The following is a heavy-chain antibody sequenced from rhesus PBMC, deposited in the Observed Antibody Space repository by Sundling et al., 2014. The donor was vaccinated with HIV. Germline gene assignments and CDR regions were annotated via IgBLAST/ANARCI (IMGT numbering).Heavy chain of an antibody. J-gene: IGHJ6*01. CDR3: AREGGRWDYEILSYGLDS. Sequence: EVQLVESGGGLVQPGGSLRLSCAASGFTFSSYGIHWVRQAPGKGLEWVALISYDGSKKYCADSVKDRFTFSRDNSKNMLYLQMNNLKLEDTAVYFCAREGGRWDYEILSYGLDSWGQGVVVTVSS. CDR2: ISYDGSKK. V-gene: IGHV3-54*02. D-gene: IGHD4-29*01. CDR1: GFTFSSYG.